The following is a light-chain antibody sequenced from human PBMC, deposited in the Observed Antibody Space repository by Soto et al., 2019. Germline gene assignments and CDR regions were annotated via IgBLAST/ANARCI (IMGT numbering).Light chain of an antibody. V-gene: IGKV3-20*01. J-gene: IGKJ1*01. CDR1: QSVSSSY. Sequence: EIVLTQSPGTLSLSPGERATLSCRASQSVSSSYLAWYQQKPGQAPRLLIYGASSMATGIPDRFGGSGSGTDFTLTISRLEPEDFAVYYCEQYGSSLPWTFGQGTKLEIK. CDR3: EQYGSSLPWT. CDR2: GAS.